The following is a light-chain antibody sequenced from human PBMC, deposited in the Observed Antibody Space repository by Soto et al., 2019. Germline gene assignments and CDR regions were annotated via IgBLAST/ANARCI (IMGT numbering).Light chain of an antibody. V-gene: IGKV3-20*01. J-gene: IGKJ4*01. Sequence: DIVLTQSPGTLSLSPGERATLSCRASQSISSSSLAWYQQKPGQAPRLLIYGASSRATGIPDRFSGSGSGTDFTLTISRLEPEDFAVYFCQQYRSSPRTFGGGTKVDIK. CDR2: GAS. CDR1: QSISSSS. CDR3: QQYRSSPRT.